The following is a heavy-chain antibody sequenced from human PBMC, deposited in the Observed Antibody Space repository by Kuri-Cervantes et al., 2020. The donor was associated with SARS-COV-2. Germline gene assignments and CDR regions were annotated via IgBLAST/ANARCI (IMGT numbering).Heavy chain of an antibody. V-gene: IGHV3-49*04. CDR1: GFTFGDYA. CDR2: IRSKAYGGTT. CDR3: TKDDFWSGYSDY. D-gene: IGHD3-3*01. Sequence: GGSLRLSCTASGFTFGDYAMSWVRQAPGKGLEWVGFIRSKAYGGTTEYAASVKDRFTISRDDSKSIAYLQMNSLKTEDTAVYYCTKDDFWSGYSDYWGQGTLVTVSS. J-gene: IGHJ4*02.